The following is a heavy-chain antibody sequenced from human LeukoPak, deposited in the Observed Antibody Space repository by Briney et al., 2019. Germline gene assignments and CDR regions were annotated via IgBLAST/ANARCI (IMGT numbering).Heavy chain of an antibody. J-gene: IGHJ5*02. D-gene: IGHD3-3*01. CDR1: GYTFTSYG. V-gene: IGHV1-18*01. Sequence: GASVKVSCKASGYTFTSYGISWVRQAPGQGLEWMGWISAYNGNTNYAQKLQGRVTMTTDTSTSTAYMELRSLRSDDTAVYYRARASGPDLLRFLEWLSPHTNWFDPWGQGTLVTVSS. CDR3: ARASGPDLLRFLEWLSPHTNWFDP. CDR2: ISAYNGNT.